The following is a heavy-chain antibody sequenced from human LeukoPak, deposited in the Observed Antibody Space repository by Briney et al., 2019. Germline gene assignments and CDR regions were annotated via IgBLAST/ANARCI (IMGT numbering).Heavy chain of an antibody. J-gene: IGHJ4*02. D-gene: IGHD3-10*01. V-gene: IGHV4-59*06. CDR3: ARAPSVGELFFDY. Sequence: SETLSLTCTVSGGSISSYFWTWIRQHPGKGLEWIGYIYYSGSTYYNPSLKSRVTISVDTSKNQFSLKLSSVTAADTAVYYCARAPSVGELFFDYWGQGTLVTVSS. CDR1: GGSISSYF. CDR2: IYYSGST.